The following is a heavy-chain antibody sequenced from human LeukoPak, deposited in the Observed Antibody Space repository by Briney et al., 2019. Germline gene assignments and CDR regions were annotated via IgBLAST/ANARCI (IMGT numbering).Heavy chain of an antibody. J-gene: IGHJ6*02. CDR2: INPNSGGT. Sequence: GASVKVSCKASGYTFTGYYMHWVRPAPGQGLEWMGWINPNSGGTNYAQKFQGRVTMTRDTSISTAYMELSRLRSDDTAVYYCARSASRITMIVVVNCYYYGMDVWGQGTTVTVSS. D-gene: IGHD3-22*01. CDR1: GYTFTGYY. V-gene: IGHV1-2*02. CDR3: ARSASRITMIVVVNCYYYGMDV.